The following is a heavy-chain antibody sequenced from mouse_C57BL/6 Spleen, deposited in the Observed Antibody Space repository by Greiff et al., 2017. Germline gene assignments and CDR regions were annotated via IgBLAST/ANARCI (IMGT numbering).Heavy chain of an antibody. CDR1: GYTFTSSW. Sequence: QVQLQQPGAELVGPGSSVKLSCRASGYTFTSSWMHWVKQRPIQGLDWIGNFDPPDSETHSNQKFKDKAPLTVDKSSSTDYRRLSGLTSEGSAVDCCTNGGRHYYAMDYWGQGTSVTVSS. CDR3: TNGGRHYYAMDY. CDR2: FDPPDSET. V-gene: IGHV1-52*01. D-gene: IGHD1-1*02. J-gene: IGHJ4*01.